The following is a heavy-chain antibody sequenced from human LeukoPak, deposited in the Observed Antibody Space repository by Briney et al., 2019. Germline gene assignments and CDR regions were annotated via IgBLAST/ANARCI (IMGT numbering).Heavy chain of an antibody. CDR3: ARNTDDILTGYYYYMDV. CDR2: ISAYNGNT. V-gene: IGHV1-18*01. J-gene: IGHJ6*03. CDR1: GYTFTSYG. D-gene: IGHD3-9*01. Sequence: ASVKVSCKASGYTFTSYGISWVRQAPGQGLEWMGWISAYNGNTNYAQKLQGRVTMTTDTSTSTAYMELRSLRSDDTAVYYCARNTDDILTGYYYYMDVWGKGTTVTISS.